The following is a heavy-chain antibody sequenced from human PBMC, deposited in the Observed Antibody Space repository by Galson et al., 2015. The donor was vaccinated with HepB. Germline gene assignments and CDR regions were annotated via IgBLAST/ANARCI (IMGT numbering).Heavy chain of an antibody. CDR3: ARARLPPPPKRGEPPLDY. J-gene: IGHJ4*02. CDR1: GFTFSSYG. Sequence: SLRLSCAASGFTFSSYGMHWVRQAPGKGLEWVAVIWYDGSNKYYADSVKGRFTISRDNSKNTLYLQMNSLRAEDTAVYYCARARLPPPPKRGEPPLDYWGQGTLVTVSS. CDR2: IWYDGSNK. D-gene: IGHD6-25*01. V-gene: IGHV3-33*01.